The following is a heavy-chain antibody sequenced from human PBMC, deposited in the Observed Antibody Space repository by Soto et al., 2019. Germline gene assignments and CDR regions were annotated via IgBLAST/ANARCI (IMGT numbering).Heavy chain of an antibody. D-gene: IGHD6-19*01. CDR3: ARVFGYSSGWDY. J-gene: IGHJ4*02. V-gene: IGHV1-18*01. CDR2: ISPYNDNT. Sequence: QVELAQSGAEVKKPGASVKVSCKASGYTFTSYGISWVRQAPGQGLEWMGWISPYNDNTDYAQKLQGRVTMTTDTSTTTAYRELRSLRSDDTAVYYCARVFGYSSGWDYGGQGTLVTVSS. CDR1: GYTFTSYG.